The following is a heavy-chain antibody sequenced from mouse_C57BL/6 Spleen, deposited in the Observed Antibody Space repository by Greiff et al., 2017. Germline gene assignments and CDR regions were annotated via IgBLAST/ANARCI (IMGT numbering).Heavy chain of an antibody. D-gene: IGHD1-1*01. J-gene: IGHJ4*01. Sequence: QVQLQQSGAELARPGASVKLSCKASGYTFTSYGISWVKQRTGQGLEWIGEIYPRSGNTYYNEKFKGKATLTADKSSSTAYMELRSLTSEDSAVYCCARGTTVVATRAYAMDYWGQGTSVTVSS. CDR2: IYPRSGNT. CDR1: GYTFTSYG. CDR3: ARGTTVVATRAYAMDY. V-gene: IGHV1-81*01.